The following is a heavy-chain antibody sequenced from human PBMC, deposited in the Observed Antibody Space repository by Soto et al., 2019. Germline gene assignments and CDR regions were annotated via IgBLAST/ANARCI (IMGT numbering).Heavy chain of an antibody. D-gene: IGHD3-16*01. CDR2: ISYDGSNK. J-gene: IGHJ4*02. CDR1: GFTFSSYG. V-gene: IGHV3-30*18. Sequence: QVQLVESGGGVVQPGRSLRLSCAASGFTFSSYGMHWVRQAPGKGLEWVAVISYDGSNKYYADSLKGRFTISRDNSKNTLYLQMNNLIAEDTAVYYCANWVYLGQGTLVTVSS. CDR3: ANWVY.